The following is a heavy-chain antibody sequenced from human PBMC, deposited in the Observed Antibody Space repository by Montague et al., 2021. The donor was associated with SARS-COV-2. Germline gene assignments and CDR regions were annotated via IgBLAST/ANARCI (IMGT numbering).Heavy chain of an antibody. CDR1: GGTVRDYY. D-gene: IGHD1-26*01. V-gene: IGHV4-59*08. CDR3: ARHSVSEDGTFFRSYFDP. J-gene: IGHJ5*02. Sequence: SETLSLTCTVSGGTVRDYYWNWIRQAPRKGLEWIGYIFYNGCTKYNPSLESRVTLSVDTPGNQFFLSLRSVTASDTATYFCARHSVSEDGTFFRSYFDPWGQGAQVIVSS. CDR2: IFYNGCT.